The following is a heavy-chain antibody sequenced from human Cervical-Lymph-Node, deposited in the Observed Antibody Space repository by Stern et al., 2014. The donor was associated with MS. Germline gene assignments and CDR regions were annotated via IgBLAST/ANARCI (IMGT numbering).Heavy chain of an antibody. CDR2: ISADSGTT. CDR1: GYTFTSYG. D-gene: IGHD2-8*01. Sequence: QVQLVESGTEVKKPEASLIVSCKASGYTFTSYGISWVRQAPGQGLEWVGWISADSGTTKYAQNLRDRITLTRDTSTGTAYMELRTLRSEDTAVYYCARDKMHAFDYWGQGTLVSVSS. CDR3: ARDKMHAFDY. J-gene: IGHJ4*02. V-gene: IGHV1-18*01.